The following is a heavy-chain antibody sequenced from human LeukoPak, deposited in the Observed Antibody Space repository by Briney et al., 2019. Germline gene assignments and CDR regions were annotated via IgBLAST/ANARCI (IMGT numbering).Heavy chain of an antibody. J-gene: IGHJ4*02. Sequence: SVTVAPTDARRAFSEYRTTWVPHPPKQRLEWMGRVIPFLGITNCAQKFQGRVTITADKSTSTAYMELSSLRSEDTAIYYCAAGDGNYGDYINYWGQGTLVTVSS. D-gene: IGHD4-17*01. V-gene: IGHV1-69*02. CDR3: AAGDGNYGDYINY. CDR1: RRAFSEYR. CDR2: VIPFLGIT.